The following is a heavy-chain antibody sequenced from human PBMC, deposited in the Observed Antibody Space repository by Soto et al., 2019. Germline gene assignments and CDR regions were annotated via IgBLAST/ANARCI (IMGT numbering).Heavy chain of an antibody. D-gene: IGHD1-26*01. CDR1: GVSISSAAYY. CDR2: VSHSGST. Sequence: QVRLQESGPGLVKPSQTLSLTCTVSGVSISSAAYYWSWIRQHPGKGLEWIGYVSHSGSTYYNPSLTSRVIISVDTSKTPFSPRVPSVTAADTGVDSCASEDTYYSTFLDCWAQEARVT. V-gene: IGHV4-31*03. J-gene: IGHJ4*02. CDR3: ASEDTYYSTFLDC.